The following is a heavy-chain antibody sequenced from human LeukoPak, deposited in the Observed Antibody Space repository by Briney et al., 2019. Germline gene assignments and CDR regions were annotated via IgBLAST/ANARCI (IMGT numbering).Heavy chain of an antibody. CDR2: ITGGGVGT. D-gene: IGHD2/OR15-2a*01. J-gene: IGHJ4*02. CDR1: GFIFSSYA. CDR3: AKERAFGTWLGDD. Sequence: PGGSLRLSCAASGFIFSSYAMTGVRQAPGKGPEWVSAITGGGVGTYYADSVKGRFTISRDNSKNKLYLQMNSLRAEDTAVYYCAKERAFGTWLGDDWGQLTPVTVSS. V-gene: IGHV3-23*01.